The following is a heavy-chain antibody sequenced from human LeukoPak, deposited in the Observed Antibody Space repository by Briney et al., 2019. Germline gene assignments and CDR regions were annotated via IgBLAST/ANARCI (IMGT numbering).Heavy chain of an antibody. CDR2: IYKIGTT. CDR1: GGSVTGYY. Sequence: SETLSLTCTVFGGSVTGYYLNWVRQPPGKGPEWIGHIYKIGTTNYNPSLKSRLTISADTSKNQFSLKLRSVTAADTAVYYCVIGVGWQPDYWGQGALVTVSS. CDR3: VIGVGWQPDY. D-gene: IGHD2-15*01. J-gene: IGHJ4*02. V-gene: IGHV4-59*02.